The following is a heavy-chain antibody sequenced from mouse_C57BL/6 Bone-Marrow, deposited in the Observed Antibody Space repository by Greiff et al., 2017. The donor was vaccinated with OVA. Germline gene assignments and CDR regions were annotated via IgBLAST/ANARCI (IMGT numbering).Heavy chain of an antibody. Sequence: EVQLQQSGPELVKPGASVKISCKASGYSFTDYNMNWVKQSNGKSLEWIGVINPNYGTTSYNQKFKGKATLTVDQSSSTDDMQLNSLTSEDSAVYYCAFYYGSRYRYFDVWGTGTTVTVSS. CDR1: GYSFTDYN. J-gene: IGHJ1*03. CDR3: AFYYGSRYRYFDV. V-gene: IGHV1-39*01. D-gene: IGHD1-1*01. CDR2: INPNYGTT.